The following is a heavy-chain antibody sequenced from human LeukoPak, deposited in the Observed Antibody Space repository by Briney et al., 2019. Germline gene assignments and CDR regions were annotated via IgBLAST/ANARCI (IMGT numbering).Heavy chain of an antibody. CDR2: ITGGSTTK. D-gene: IGHD6-19*01. Sequence: PGGSLRLSCAASGFNFSYYEMIWVRQAPGKGLEWVSYITGGSTTKNYADSVKGRFTISRDNAKNSLYLQRNSLRAEDTAIYYCARDGDIAVATAPYYFDYWGQGILVTVSS. J-gene: IGHJ4*02. CDR3: ARDGDIAVATAPYYFDY. V-gene: IGHV3-48*03. CDR1: GFNFSYYE.